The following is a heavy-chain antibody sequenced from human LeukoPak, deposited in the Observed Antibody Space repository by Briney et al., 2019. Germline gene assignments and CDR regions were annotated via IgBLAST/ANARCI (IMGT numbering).Heavy chain of an antibody. CDR3: ARGAARFYYYGMDV. V-gene: IGHV4-59*08. D-gene: IGHD6-6*01. CDR1: GGSISSYY. CDR2: IYYSGST. Sequence: PSETLSLTCTVSGGSISSYYLSWIRQPPGKGLEWIGYIYYSGSTNYNPSLKSRVTISVDTSKNQFSLKLSSVTAADTAVYYCARGAARFYYYGMDVWGQGTTVTVSS. J-gene: IGHJ6*02.